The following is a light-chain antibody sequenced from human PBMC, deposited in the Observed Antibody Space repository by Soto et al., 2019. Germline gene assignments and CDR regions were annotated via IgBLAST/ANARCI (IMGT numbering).Light chain of an antibody. CDR1: QSISSW. CDR2: KAS. V-gene: IGKV1-5*03. J-gene: IGKJ1*01. CDR3: QQYSDNWT. Sequence: DIQMTQSPSTLSASVGDRVTITCRASQSISSWLAWYQQKPGTAPKLLIYKASTLQSGVPSRFSGSGSGTEFTLTISSLQPDDFATYYCQQYSDNWTFGQGIKV.